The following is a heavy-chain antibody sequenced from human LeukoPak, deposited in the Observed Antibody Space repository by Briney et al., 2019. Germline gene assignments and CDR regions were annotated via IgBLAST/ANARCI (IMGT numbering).Heavy chain of an antibody. CDR2: IYYSGST. Sequence: SETLSLTCTVSGGSISSSSYYWGWIRQPPGKGLDRIGSIYYSGSTYYNPSLKSRVTISVDTSKNQFSLKLSSVTAADTAVYYCARMKGIAARPFDYWGQGTLVTVSS. CDR3: ARMKGIAARPFDY. V-gene: IGHV4-39*01. J-gene: IGHJ4*02. D-gene: IGHD6-6*01. CDR1: GGSISSSSYY.